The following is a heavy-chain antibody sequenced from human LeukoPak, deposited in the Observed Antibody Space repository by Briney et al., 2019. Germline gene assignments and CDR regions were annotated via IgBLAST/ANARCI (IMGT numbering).Heavy chain of an antibody. CDR2: VNQDGSQK. Sequence: GGSLRLSCAASGFSFRNYAMSWVRQAPGKGLEWVGNVNQDGSQKYYVDSVKGRFAISRDNAKNSLYLQMNSLRGEDTAMYYCARDGYNYASDSWGQGTLVTVSS. V-gene: IGHV3-7*01. CDR3: ARDGYNYASDS. J-gene: IGHJ5*01. D-gene: IGHD5-18*01. CDR1: GFSFRNYA.